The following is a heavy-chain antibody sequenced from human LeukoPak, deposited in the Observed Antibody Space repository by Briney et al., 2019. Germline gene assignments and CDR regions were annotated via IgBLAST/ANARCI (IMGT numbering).Heavy chain of an antibody. Sequence: AAVKVSCKASGYTFTVYYMHWVRHAPGQGLEWMGWINPNSGGTNYAQKFQGRVTMTRDTSISTAYMELSRLRSDDTAVYYCARVIRNSGSYDFDYWGQGTLVTVSS. CDR2: INPNSGGT. CDR1: GYTFTVYY. J-gene: IGHJ4*02. CDR3: ARVIRNSGSYDFDY. V-gene: IGHV1-2*02. D-gene: IGHD1-26*01.